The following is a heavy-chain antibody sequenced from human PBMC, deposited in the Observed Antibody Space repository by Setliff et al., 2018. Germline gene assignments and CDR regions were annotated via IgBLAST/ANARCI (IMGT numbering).Heavy chain of an antibody. CDR1: GGSFSGYY. D-gene: IGHD3-10*01. Sequence: SETLSLTCAVYGGSFSGYYWNWMRQPPGKGLEWIGEINHSGSTNYNPSLKSGVTTSVDTSKNQFSLKLSSVTAADTAVYYCARLWRRIQQIDYWGQGTLVTVSS. CDR3: ARLWRRIQQIDY. V-gene: IGHV4-34*01. J-gene: IGHJ4*02. CDR2: INHSGST.